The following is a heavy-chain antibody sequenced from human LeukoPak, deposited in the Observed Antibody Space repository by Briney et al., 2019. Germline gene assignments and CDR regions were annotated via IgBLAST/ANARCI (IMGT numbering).Heavy chain of an antibody. Sequence: GGSLRLSCAASGFTFSSYAMSWVRQAPGKGLEWVSAISGSGGSTYYADSVRGRFSISRDSSKNTLFLQMYSLRAEDTAVYYCAKDPQTYCGSGSCYLDYWGQGTLVTVSS. CDR1: GFTFSSYA. CDR2: ISGSGGST. CDR3: AKDPQTYCGSGSCYLDY. D-gene: IGHD2-15*01. J-gene: IGHJ4*02. V-gene: IGHV3-23*01.